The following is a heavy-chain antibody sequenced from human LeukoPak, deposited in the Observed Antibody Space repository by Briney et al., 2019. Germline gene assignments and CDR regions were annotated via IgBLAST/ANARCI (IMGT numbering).Heavy chain of an antibody. Sequence: KPSETLSLTCAVSGYSISSGYYWGWIRQPPGKGLEWIGSIYHSGSTYYNPSLKSRVTISVDTSKNQFSLKLSSVTAADTAVYYCARTIVVDGYFDYWGQGTLVTVSS. V-gene: IGHV4-38-2*01. CDR1: GYSISSGYY. CDR2: IYHSGST. J-gene: IGHJ4*02. D-gene: IGHD2-2*01. CDR3: ARTIVVDGYFDY.